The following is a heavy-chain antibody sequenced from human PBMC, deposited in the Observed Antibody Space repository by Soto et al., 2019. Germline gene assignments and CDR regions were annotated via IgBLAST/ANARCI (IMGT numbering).Heavy chain of an antibody. CDR1: GYTFTSYG. CDR3: AKLQSSIAAAEYYFDY. V-gene: IGHV1-69*13. J-gene: IGHJ4*02. D-gene: IGHD6-13*01. CDR2: IIPIFGTA. Sequence: GASVKVSCKASGYTFTSYGISCVRQAPGQGLEWMGGIIPIFGTANYAQKFQGRVTMTADESTSTAYMELSSLRSEDTAVYYCAKLQSSIAAAEYYFDYWGQGTLVTVSS.